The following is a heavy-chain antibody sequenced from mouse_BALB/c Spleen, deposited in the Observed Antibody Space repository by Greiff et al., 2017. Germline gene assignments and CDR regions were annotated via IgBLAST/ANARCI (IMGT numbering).Heavy chain of an antibody. D-gene: IGHD2-3*01. CDR2: ISSGSSTI. V-gene: IGHV5-17*02. CDR3: ARGYDGYFPCFDY. J-gene: IGHJ2*01. CDR1: GFTFSSFG. Sequence: EVHLVESGGGLVQPGGSRKHSCAASGFTFSSFGMHWVRQAPGKGLEWVAYISSGSSTIYYADTVKGRFTISRDNPKNTLFLQMTSLRSEDTAMYYCARGYDGYFPCFDYWGQGTTLTVSS.